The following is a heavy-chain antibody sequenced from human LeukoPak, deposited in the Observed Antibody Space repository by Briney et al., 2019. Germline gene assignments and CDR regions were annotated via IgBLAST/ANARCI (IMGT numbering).Heavy chain of an antibody. V-gene: IGHV4-30-2*01. CDR1: GGSISSGGYY. CDR2: IYHSGST. CDR3: ARKGPEHLPTYFDH. J-gene: IGHJ4*02. Sequence: PSETLSLTCTVSGGSISSGGYYWSWIRQPPGKGLEWIGYIYHSGSTYYNPSLKSRVTISVDTSKNQFSLKLSSVTAADTAVYYCARKGPEHLPTYFDHWGRGILVTVSS. D-gene: IGHD2-21*01.